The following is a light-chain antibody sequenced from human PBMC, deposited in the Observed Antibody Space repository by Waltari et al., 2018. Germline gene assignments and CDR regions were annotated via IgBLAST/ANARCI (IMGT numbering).Light chain of an antibody. CDR3: AAWDDSLSGRV. CDR1: RSNIGSNY. CDR2: RNN. V-gene: IGLV1-47*01. J-gene: IGLJ3*02. Sequence: QSVLTQPPSASGTPGQRVTIPCSGSRSNIGSNYVYWYQQLPGTATKLLIYRNNRRPSGVPDRFSGSKSGTSASLANSELRSDDEADYYCAAWDDSLSGRVFGGGTKVTVL.